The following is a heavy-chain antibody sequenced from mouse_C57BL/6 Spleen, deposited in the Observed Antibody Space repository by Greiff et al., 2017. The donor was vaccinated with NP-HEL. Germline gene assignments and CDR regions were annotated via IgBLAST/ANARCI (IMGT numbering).Heavy chain of an antibody. CDR1: GFTFSDYY. CDR3: ARESSRENYFDY. J-gene: IGHJ2*01. D-gene: IGHD1-1*01. CDR2: INYDGSST. V-gene: IGHV5-16*01. Sequence: EVQRVESEGGLVQPGSSMKLSCTASGFTFSDYYMAWVRQVPEKGLEWVANINYDGSSTYYLDSLKSRFIISRDNAKNILYLQMSSLKSEDTATYYCARESSRENYFDYWGQGTTLTVSS.